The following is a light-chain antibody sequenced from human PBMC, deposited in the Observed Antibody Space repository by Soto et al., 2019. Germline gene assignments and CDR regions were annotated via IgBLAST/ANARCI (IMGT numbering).Light chain of an antibody. V-gene: IGLV1-47*01. CDR3: AAWDDSLSGPHVV. CDR1: SSNIGSNY. CDR2: RNN. Sequence: QSVLTQPPSASGTPGQRVTISCSGSSSNIGSNYVYWYQQLPGTAPKLLIYRNNQRPSGVPDRFSGSKSGTSASLAISGLRSEDEADHYCAAWDDSLSGPHVVFGGGTKLTVL. J-gene: IGLJ2*01.